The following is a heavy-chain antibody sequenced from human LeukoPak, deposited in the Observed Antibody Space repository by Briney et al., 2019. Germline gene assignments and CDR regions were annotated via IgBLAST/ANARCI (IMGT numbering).Heavy chain of an antibody. Sequence: SETLSLTCTVSAYSISSGYFWGWIRQPPGKGLEWIGSIYSSGSTYYNPSLKSRVTISVDTSKNQFSLKLSSVTAADTAVYYCARQYYYDSSGYYNWFDPWGQGTLVTVSS. CDR3: ARQYYYDSSGYYNWFDP. CDR1: AYSISSGYF. CDR2: IYSSGST. D-gene: IGHD3-22*01. V-gene: IGHV4-38-2*02. J-gene: IGHJ5*02.